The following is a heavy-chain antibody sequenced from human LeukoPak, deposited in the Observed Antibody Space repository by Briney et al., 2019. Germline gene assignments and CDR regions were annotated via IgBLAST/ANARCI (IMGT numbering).Heavy chain of an antibody. Sequence: PSETLSLTCTVSGGSVSSGSYYWSWIRQPPGKGLERIGYIYYSGSTNYNPSLKSRVTISVDTSKNQFSLKLSSVTAADTAVYYCARGYCSGGSCYSRNSRAFDIWGQGTMVTVSS. D-gene: IGHD2-15*01. CDR1: GGSVSSGSYY. V-gene: IGHV4-61*01. CDR3: ARGYCSGGSCYSRNSRAFDI. CDR2: IYYSGST. J-gene: IGHJ3*02.